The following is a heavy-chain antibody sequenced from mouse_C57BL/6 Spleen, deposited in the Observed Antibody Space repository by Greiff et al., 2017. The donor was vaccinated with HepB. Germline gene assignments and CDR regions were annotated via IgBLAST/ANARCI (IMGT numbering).Heavy chain of an antibody. CDR3: ARNRPGFAY. CDR2: INPNNGGT. J-gene: IGHJ3*01. CDR1: GYTFTDYY. Sequence: EVQLQQSGPELVKPGASVKISCKASGYTFTDYYMNWVKQSHGKSLEWIGDINPNNGGTSYNQKFKGKATLTVDKSSSTAYMELRSLTSEDSAVYYCARNRPGFAYWGQGTLVTVSA. V-gene: IGHV1-26*01.